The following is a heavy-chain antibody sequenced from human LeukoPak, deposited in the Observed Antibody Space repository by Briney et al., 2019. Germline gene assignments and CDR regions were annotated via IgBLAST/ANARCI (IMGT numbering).Heavy chain of an antibody. J-gene: IGHJ4*02. Sequence: PSETLSLTCTVSGGSISSYYWSWIRQPPGKGLEWIGYIYYSGSTNYSPSLESRVTISVDTSKNQFSLKLSSVTAADTAVYYCARGKGLPWFGELSNYYFDYWGQGTLVTVSS. CDR2: IYYSGST. V-gene: IGHV4-59*01. CDR1: GGSISSYY. D-gene: IGHD3-10*01. CDR3: ARGKGLPWFGELSNYYFDY.